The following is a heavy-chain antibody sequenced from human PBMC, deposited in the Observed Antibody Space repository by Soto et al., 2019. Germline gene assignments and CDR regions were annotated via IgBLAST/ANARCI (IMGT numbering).Heavy chain of an antibody. CDR3: AGDMRAVVGVADY. J-gene: IGHJ4*02. V-gene: IGHV3-21*01. CDR2: ISSSSAYI. CDR1: GFTFSTFS. D-gene: IGHD1-26*01. Sequence: EVQLVESGGGLVKPGGSLRLSCAASGFTFSTFSMNWLRQAPGKGLEWVASISSSSAYIYYADSVKGRFTVSRDNAKNSLHLQMNSLRGEDTAMYFCAGDMRAVVGVADYWGQGTLVSVSS.